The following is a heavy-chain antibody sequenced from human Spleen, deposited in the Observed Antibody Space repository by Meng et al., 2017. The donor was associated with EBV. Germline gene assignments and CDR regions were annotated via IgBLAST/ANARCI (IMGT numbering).Heavy chain of an antibody. V-gene: IGHV4-61*01. CDR2: VYFSGST. CDR3: ARGGYGTNYFDP. J-gene: IGHJ5*02. CDR1: GASISTGSYY. Sequence: QVQLQESGQGLVKPSETLSLTCTVSGASISTGSYYWTWIRQTPGEGLEWLGYVYFSGSTNYNPSLKSRVTMSIDTSKNQFSLNLRSATAADAAVYFCARGGYGTNYFDPWGQGTLVTVSS. D-gene: IGHD4/OR15-4a*01.